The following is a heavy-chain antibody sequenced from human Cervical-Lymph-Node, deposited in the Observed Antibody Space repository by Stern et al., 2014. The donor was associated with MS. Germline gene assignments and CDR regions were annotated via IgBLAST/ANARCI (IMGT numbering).Heavy chain of an antibody. V-gene: IGHV3-15*01. D-gene: IGHD3-3*01. Sequence: EVQLVESGGGLVKPGGSLRLSCAASGFSFSSAWMSWVRQAPGKGLEWVGRIKRKTDGGTTEYIAPVKGRFSISGDESKNTLHLQMNSLKTEDTAVYYCTTGYGFLEWFPDTDAFDIWGQGTMVTVS. CDR1: GFSFSSAW. J-gene: IGHJ3*02. CDR3: TTGYGFLEWFPDTDAFDI. CDR2: IKRKTDGGTT.